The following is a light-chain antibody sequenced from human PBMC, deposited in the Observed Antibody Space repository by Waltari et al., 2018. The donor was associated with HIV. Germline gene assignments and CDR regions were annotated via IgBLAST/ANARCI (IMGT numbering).Light chain of an antibody. Sequence: ELVLTQSPATLSVSPGERAILSCRASQSVSRHLAWYQQQSGQAPSLLIYETSTRAAGTPGRFTGSGSGTDFALTITGVEPADVAVYYCQQRGTWPPVTFGGGTKVEI. CDR1: QSVSRH. V-gene: IGKV3-11*01. J-gene: IGKJ4*01. CDR3: QQRGTWPPVT. CDR2: ETS.